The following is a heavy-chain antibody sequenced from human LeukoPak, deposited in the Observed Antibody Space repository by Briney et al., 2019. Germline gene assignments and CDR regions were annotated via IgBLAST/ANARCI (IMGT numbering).Heavy chain of an antibody. CDR2: INHSGST. V-gene: IGHV4-34*01. J-gene: IGHJ4*02. D-gene: IGHD4-17*01. CDR3: ARGRFYGDYYFDY. Sequence: PSETLSLTCAVYGGSFSGYYWSWIRQPPGKGLEWIGEINHSGSTNYNPSLRSRVTISVDTSKNQFSLKLSSVTAADTAVYYCARGRFYGDYYFDYWGQGTLVTVSS. CDR1: GGSFSGYY.